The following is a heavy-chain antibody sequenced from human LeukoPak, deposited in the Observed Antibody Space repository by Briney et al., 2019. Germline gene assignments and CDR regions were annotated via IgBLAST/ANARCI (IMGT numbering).Heavy chain of an antibody. D-gene: IGHD2-2*01. J-gene: IGHJ4*02. V-gene: IGHV4-4*07. CDR2: IYTSGST. Sequence: SETLSLTCTVSGGSISSYYWSWIRQPAGKGLEWIWRIYTSGSTNYNPSLKSRVTMSVDTSKNQFSLKLSSVTAADTAVYYCARDRGPDQYYQIDYWGQGTLVTVSS. CDR3: ARDRGPDQYYQIDY. CDR1: GGSISSYY.